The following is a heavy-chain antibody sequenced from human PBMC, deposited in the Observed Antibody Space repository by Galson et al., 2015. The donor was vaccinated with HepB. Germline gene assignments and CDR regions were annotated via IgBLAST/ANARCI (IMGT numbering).Heavy chain of an antibody. CDR2: ISSSSSTI. D-gene: IGHD3-10*01. CDR1: GFTFSSYS. Sequence: SLRLSCAASGFTFSSYSMNWVRQAPGKGLEWVSYISSSSSTIYYADSVKGRFTISRDNAKNSLYLQMNSLRAEDTAVYYCASGKRLPTDYWGQGTLVTVSS. J-gene: IGHJ4*02. V-gene: IGHV3-48*01. CDR3: ASGKRLPTDY.